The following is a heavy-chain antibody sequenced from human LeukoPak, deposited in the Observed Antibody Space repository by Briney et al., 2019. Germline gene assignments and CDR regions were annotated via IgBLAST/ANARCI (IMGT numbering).Heavy chain of an antibody. J-gene: IGHJ4*02. V-gene: IGHV3-74*01. D-gene: IGHD2-15*01. CDR3: ARDFECSGGSCYPTPLPY. CDR2: INSDGSRT. Sequence: PGGSLRLSCAASGFTFSSYWMHWVRQAPGKGLVWVSRINSDGSRTSYADSVKGRFTISRDNAKNTLYLQMNSLRAEDTAVYYCARDFECSGGSCYPTPLPYWGQGTLVTVSS. CDR1: GFTFSSYW.